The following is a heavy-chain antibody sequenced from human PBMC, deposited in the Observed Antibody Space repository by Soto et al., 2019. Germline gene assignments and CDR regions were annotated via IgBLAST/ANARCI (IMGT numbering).Heavy chain of an antibody. D-gene: IGHD3-10*01. Sequence: EVQLVESGGGLVQPGGSLRLSCAASGFTFSSYSMNWVRQAPGKGLEWVSYISSSSSTIYYADSVKGRFTISRDNAKNSLYLQMNSLGDEDTDVYYCARESSGRYFDYWGQGTLVTVSS. CDR2: ISSSSSTI. J-gene: IGHJ4*02. V-gene: IGHV3-48*02. CDR3: ARESSGRYFDY. CDR1: GFTFSSYS.